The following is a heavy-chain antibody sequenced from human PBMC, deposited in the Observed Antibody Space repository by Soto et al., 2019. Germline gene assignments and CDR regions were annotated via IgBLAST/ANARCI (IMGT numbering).Heavy chain of an antibody. CDR1: GFTFIYHV. CDR2: ISYGGSEK. V-gene: IGHV3-30*03. J-gene: IGHJ1*01. Sequence: GGSLRLSCAASGFTFIYHVMHWVRQAPGKGLEWVAVISYGGSEKYYADSVKGRFTISRDNSKNTLYLQMNSLRAEDTAVYYCAQVGSYSSSWFGYFQNWGQGTLVTVSS. CDR3: AQVGSYSSSWFGYFQN. D-gene: IGHD6-13*01.